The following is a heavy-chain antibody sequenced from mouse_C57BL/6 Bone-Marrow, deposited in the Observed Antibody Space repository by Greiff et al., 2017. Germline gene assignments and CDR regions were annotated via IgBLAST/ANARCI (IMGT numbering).Heavy chain of an antibody. CDR3: ARPYYYGSSYGWFAY. Sequence: EVQGVESGGGLVQPGGSLKLSCAASGFTFSDYYMYWVRQTPEKRLEWVAYISNGGGSTYYPDTVKGRFTISRDNAKNTLYLQMSRLKSEDTAMYYCARPYYYGSSYGWFAYWGQGTLVTVSA. V-gene: IGHV5-12*01. CDR1: GFTFSDYY. J-gene: IGHJ3*01. CDR2: ISNGGGST. D-gene: IGHD1-1*01.